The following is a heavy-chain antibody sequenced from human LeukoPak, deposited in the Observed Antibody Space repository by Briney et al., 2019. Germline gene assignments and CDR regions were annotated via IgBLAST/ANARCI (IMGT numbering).Heavy chain of an antibody. J-gene: IGHJ4*02. CDR2: IIPIFGIA. D-gene: IGHD2-15*01. V-gene: IGHV1-69*10. CDR3: ARGGYCSGGSCPRAY. Sequence: ASVKVSCKDSGGTFISYAISWVGQAPGKGLEWMGGIIPIFGIANYAQKFQGRVTITADKSTSTAYMELSSLRSEDTAVYYCARGGYCSGGSCPRAYWGQGTLVTVSS. CDR1: GGTFISYA.